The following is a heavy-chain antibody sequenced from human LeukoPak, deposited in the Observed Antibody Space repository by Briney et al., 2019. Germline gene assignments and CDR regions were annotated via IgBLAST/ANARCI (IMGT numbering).Heavy chain of an antibody. V-gene: IGHV3-23*01. D-gene: IGHD1-26*01. CDR3: AKEVWELLA. J-gene: IGHJ5*02. Sequence: GGSLRLSCAASGFSLSTYAMSWVRQAPGKGLEWVSAISGSGGSTYYADSVKGRFTISRDNSKNTLYLQMNSLRAEDTAVYHCAKEVWELLAWGQGTLVTVSS. CDR2: ISGSGGST. CDR1: GFSLSTYA.